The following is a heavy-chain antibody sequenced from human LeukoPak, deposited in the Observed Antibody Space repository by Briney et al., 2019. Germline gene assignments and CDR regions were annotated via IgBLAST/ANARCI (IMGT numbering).Heavy chain of an antibody. CDR3: AKTYSSGWYTDAFDI. CDR1: GYTFTSYY. D-gene: IGHD6-19*01. J-gene: IGHJ3*02. V-gene: IGHV1-46*01. CDR2: INPSGGST. Sequence: RASVKVSCKASGYTFTSYYMHWVRQAPGQGLEGMGTINPSGGSTSYAQKFQGRVTMTRDMSTSTVYMELSSLRSEDTAVYYCAKTYSSGWYTDAFDIWGQGTMVTVSS.